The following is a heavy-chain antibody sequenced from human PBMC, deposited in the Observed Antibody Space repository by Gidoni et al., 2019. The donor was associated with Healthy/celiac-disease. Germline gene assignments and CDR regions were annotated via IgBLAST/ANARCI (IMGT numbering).Heavy chain of an antibody. CDR1: GFTFVDYG. CDR2: INWNGGST. Sequence: EVQLVESGGGVVRPGGSLRLPCAASGFTFVDYGMSWVRQAPGKGLEWVSGINWNGGSTGYADSVKGRFTISRDNAKNSLYLQMNSLRAEDTALYHCARDFLTTVTTAFDPWGQGTLVTVSS. J-gene: IGHJ5*02. D-gene: IGHD4-17*01. CDR3: ARDFLTTVTTAFDP. V-gene: IGHV3-20*01.